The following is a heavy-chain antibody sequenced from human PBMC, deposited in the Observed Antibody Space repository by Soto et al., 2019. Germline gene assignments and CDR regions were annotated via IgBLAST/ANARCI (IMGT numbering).Heavy chain of an antibody. CDR3: ARCYCSVGSCFTCWHFDL. D-gene: IGHD2-15*01. V-gene: IGHV1-18*01. CDR2: ISIEKGDT. CDR1: GYSFDTFG. Sequence: QVQVVQSGAEVKKPGASVKVACKASGYSFDTFGMSWVRQAPGQGLEWMGWISIEKGDTNSAQKFQDRVTMTTDTSTSTAYMELRSLTCDDTAVYYCARCYCSVGSCFTCWHFDLWGRGTLVTVSS. J-gene: IGHJ2*01.